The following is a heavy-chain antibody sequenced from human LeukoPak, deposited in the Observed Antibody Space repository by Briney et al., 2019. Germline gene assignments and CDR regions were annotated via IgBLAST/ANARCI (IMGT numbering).Heavy chain of an antibody. V-gene: IGHV3-23*01. J-gene: IGHJ3*02. CDR1: GFALSSYV. CDR2: IDGTGRT. D-gene: IGHD1-1*01. CDR3: AKDMTTRGAFDI. Sequence: RGSLRLSCADCGFALSSYVLNWVPPALGEGLETVSAIDGTGRTYYADPVKGRFTISRDNSKNTVFLQMNSLKAEDTAIFYCAKDMTTRGAFDIWGQGTMVTVSS.